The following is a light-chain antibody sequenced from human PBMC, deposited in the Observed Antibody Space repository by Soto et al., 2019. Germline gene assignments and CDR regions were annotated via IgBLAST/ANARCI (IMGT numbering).Light chain of an antibody. CDR3: SSYTSSSTLLYV. CDR1: SSDVGGYNY. Sequence: QSGLTPPASVSGSPGQSITISCTGTSSDVGGYNYVSWYQQHPGKAPKLMIYDVSNRPSGVSNRFSGSKSGNTASLTISGLQAEDEADYYCSSYTSSSTLLYVFGTGTKVTVL. V-gene: IGLV2-14*01. J-gene: IGLJ1*01. CDR2: DVS.